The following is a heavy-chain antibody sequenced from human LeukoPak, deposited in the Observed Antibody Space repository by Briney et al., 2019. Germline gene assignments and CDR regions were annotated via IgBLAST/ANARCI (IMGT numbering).Heavy chain of an antibody. CDR1: GFTFSSYS. D-gene: IGHD4-17*01. J-gene: IGHJ4*02. CDR2: ISSSSSYI. CDR3: ARATVTQDADY. V-gene: IGHV3-21*01. Sequence: GGSLSLSCAASGFTFSSYSMNWVRQAPGKGLEWVSSISSSSSYIYYADSVKGRFTISRDNAKNSLYLQMNSLRAEDTAVYYCARATVTQDADYWGQGTLVTVSS.